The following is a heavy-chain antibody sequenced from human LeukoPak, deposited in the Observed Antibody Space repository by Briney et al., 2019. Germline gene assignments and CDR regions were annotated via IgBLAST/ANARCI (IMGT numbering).Heavy chain of an antibody. CDR2: IYYSGST. D-gene: IGHD1-14*01. J-gene: IGHJ4*02. CDR3: ARQPGRYYFDY. V-gene: IGHV4-39*01. Sequence: SETLSLTCTVSGGXIRSSSYYWGWIRQPPGKGLEWIGDIYYSGSTNYNPSLKSRVTISVDTSKNQFSLKLSSVTAADTAVYYCARQPGRYYFDYWGQGTLVTVSS. CDR1: GGXIRSSSYY.